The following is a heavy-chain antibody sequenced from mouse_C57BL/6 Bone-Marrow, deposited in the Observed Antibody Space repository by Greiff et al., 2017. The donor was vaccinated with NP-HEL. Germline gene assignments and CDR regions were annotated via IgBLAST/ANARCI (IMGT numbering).Heavy chain of an antibody. CDR1: GYTFTSYW. V-gene: IGHV1-69*01. Sequence: VQLQQPGAELVMPGASVKLSCKASGYTFTSYWMHWVKQRPGQGLEWIGEIDPSDSYTNYNQKFKGKSTLTVDKSSSTAYMQLSSLTSEDSAVYYCARTPLYKTWYFDVWGTGTTVTVSS. CDR2: IDPSDSYT. J-gene: IGHJ1*03. D-gene: IGHD1-3*01. CDR3: ARTPLYKTWYFDV.